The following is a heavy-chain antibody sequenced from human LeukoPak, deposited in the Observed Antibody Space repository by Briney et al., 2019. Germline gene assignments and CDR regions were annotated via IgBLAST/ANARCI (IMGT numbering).Heavy chain of an antibody. D-gene: IGHD6-13*01. J-gene: IGHJ4*02. CDR2: IYSSGST. CDR1: GGSISSYY. V-gene: IGHV4-59*01. Sequence: SETVSLTCTVSGGSISSYYWNWIRQAPGKGLEWIGFIYSSGSTNYNPSLKSRVTMSVDTSKNQFSLKLRSVTDADTAVYHCARGGSSTWRIGYYFDFWGQGTLVTVCS. CDR3: ARGGSSTWRIGYYFDF.